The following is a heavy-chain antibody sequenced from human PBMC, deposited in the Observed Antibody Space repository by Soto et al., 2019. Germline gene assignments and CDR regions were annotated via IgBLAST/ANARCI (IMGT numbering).Heavy chain of an antibody. CDR1: GGTFSSYA. CDR3: ARSIVGATRGYYFDY. Sequence: QVQLVQSGAEVKKPGSSVKVSCKASGGTFSSYAISWVRQAPGQGLEWMGGLIPIFGTANYAQKFQGRVTITADESTSTAYMELSRLRSEDTAVYYCARSIVGATRGYYFDYWGQGTLVTVSS. V-gene: IGHV1-69*01. J-gene: IGHJ4*02. D-gene: IGHD1-26*01. CDR2: LIPIFGTA.